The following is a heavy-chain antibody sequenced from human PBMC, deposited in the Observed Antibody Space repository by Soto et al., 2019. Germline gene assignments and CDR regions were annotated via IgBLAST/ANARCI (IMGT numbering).Heavy chain of an antibody. Sequence: PSETLSLTCTVSGGSISSYYWSWIRQPPGKGLEWIGYIYYSGSTNYNPSLKSRVTISVDTSKNQFSLKLSSVTAADTAVYYCASHAGTEFIDYWGQGTLVTVSS. CDR2: IYYSGST. V-gene: IGHV4-59*08. CDR3: ASHAGTEFIDY. CDR1: GGSISSYY. D-gene: IGHD1-1*01. J-gene: IGHJ4*02.